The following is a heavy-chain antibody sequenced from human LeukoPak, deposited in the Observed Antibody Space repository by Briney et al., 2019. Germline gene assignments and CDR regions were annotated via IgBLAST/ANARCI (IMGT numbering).Heavy chain of an antibody. J-gene: IGHJ4*02. CDR1: GGSFSGYY. CDR2: INHSGST. CDR3: ARGELAAAVSYDY. Sequence: SVTLSLTSAVYGGSFSGYYWSWIRQPPGKGLEWSVEINHSGSTNYTPSLKSRVTISVDTSKNQFSLKLSSVTAADTAVYYCARGELAAAVSYDYWGQGTLVTVSS. D-gene: IGHD6-13*01. V-gene: IGHV4-34*01.